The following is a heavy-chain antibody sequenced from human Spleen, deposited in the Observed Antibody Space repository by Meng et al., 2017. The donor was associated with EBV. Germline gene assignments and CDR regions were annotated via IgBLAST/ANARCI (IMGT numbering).Heavy chain of an antibody. J-gene: IGHJ4*02. CDR1: GGTFRSDA. CDR3: ASESGRGFTPDY. CDR2: LIPMSGAP. V-gene: IGHV1-69*01. Sequence: QVQLVASGAEVKKPGSSANVTSKTSGGTFRSDAVSWVRQAPGQGLEWMGGLIPMSGAPHYPQKFQARVTIIADESTSTHYMELSSLRSEDTAVYYCASESGRGFTPDYWGQGTLVTVSS. D-gene: IGHD3-10*01.